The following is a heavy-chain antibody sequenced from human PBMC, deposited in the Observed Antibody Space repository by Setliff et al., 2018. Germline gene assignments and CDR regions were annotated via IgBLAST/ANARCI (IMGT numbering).Heavy chain of an antibody. J-gene: IGHJ4*02. D-gene: IGHD1-26*01. CDR2: ISYDGINK. CDR1: GITFSSYA. Sequence: GGSLRLSCAASGITFSSYAMHWVRQAPGKGLEWVAVISYDGINKYYADSVKGRFTISRDNSKNTLYLQMNSLRPEDTAVYYCTREHTPWVGASHHDCWGQGTQVTVSS. CDR3: TREHTPWVGASHHDC. V-gene: IGHV3-30*01.